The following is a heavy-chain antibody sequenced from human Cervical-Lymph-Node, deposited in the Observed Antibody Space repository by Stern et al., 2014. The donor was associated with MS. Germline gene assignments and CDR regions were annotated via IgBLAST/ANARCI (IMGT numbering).Heavy chain of an antibody. D-gene: IGHD5-18*01. J-gene: IGHJ4*02. V-gene: IGHV4-61*02. Sequence: VQLVESGPGLVKPSQTLSLTCIVSGGSISSGSFYWNWIRQPAGKGLEWIGRIYSSGSTNYNPYLKSRATISGDTSQNQFPLQMISRTAADTAVYYCARETGGYTYGDTDFFDYWGQGALVTVSS. CDR2: IYSSGST. CDR1: GGSISSGSFY. CDR3: ARETGGYTYGDTDFFDY.